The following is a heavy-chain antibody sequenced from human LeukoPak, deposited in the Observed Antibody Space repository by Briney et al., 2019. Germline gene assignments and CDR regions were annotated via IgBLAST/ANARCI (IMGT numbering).Heavy chain of an antibody. D-gene: IGHD6-13*01. V-gene: IGHV4-31*03. CDR1: GGSISSGGYY. Sequence: SETLSLTCTVSGGSISSGGYYWSWIRQHPGKGLEWIGYIYYSGSTYYNPALESRVTISVDTSKNQFSLKLSSVTAADTAVYYCAREDYSSPAGVPDYWGQGTLVTVSS. CDR3: AREDYSSPAGVPDY. CDR2: IYYSGST. J-gene: IGHJ4*02.